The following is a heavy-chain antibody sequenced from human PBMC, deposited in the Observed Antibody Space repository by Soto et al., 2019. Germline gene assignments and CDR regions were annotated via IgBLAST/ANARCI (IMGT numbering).Heavy chain of an antibody. Sequence: QVQLQESGPGLVKPSQTLSLTCTVSGGSISSGGYYWSWIRQHPGKGLEWIGYIYYSGSTYYNPSLKSRVTISVDTSKNQFSLKLSSVTAADTAVYYCAREAGVGTWAYNWCDPWGQGTLVTVSS. CDR1: GGSISSGGYY. D-gene: IGHD6-19*01. V-gene: IGHV4-31*03. CDR2: IYYSGST. CDR3: AREAGVGTWAYNWCDP. J-gene: IGHJ5*02.